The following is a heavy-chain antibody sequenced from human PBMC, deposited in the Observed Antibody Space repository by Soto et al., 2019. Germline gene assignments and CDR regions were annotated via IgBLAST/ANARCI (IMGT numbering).Heavy chain of an antibody. CDR1: GFSVTSNY. V-gene: IGHV3-53*01. CDR2: LYTGGST. CDR3: AKDRGGFTNGWEFFDS. Sequence: EVQLVESGGGLIQPGGSLRLSCVASGFSVTSNYMTWVRQAPGKGLEWVSILYTGGSTYYSDSVKGRSTISRDTPKNTVFLQLNSLRAEDTAIYYCAKDRGGFTNGWEFFDSWGQGTLVTVSS. J-gene: IGHJ4*02. D-gene: IGHD3-10*01.